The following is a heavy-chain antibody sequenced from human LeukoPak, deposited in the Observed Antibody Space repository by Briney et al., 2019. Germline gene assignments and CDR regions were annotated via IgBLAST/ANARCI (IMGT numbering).Heavy chain of an antibody. CDR1: GFTFSSYA. D-gene: IGHD3-22*01. CDR2: ISYDGSNK. Sequence: GGSLRLSCAASGFTFSSYAMHWVRQAPGKGLEWVAVISYDGSNKYYADSMEGRFTISRDNSKNTLYLQMNSLRAEDTAVYYCAREEDYDSSGYSVNYFDYWGQGTLVTVSS. J-gene: IGHJ4*02. CDR3: AREEDYDSSGYSVNYFDY. V-gene: IGHV3-30-3*01.